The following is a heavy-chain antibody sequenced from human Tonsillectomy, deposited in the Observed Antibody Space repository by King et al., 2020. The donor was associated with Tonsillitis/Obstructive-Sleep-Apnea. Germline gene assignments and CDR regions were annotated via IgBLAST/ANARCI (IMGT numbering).Heavy chain of an antibody. J-gene: IGHJ4*02. CDR3: ARHGGYCSSTSCYVDEVVY. D-gene: IGHD2-2*01. V-gene: IGHV5-10-1*01. CDR2: IDPSDSYT. CDR1: GYSFTSYW. Sequence: QLVQSGAEVKKPGESLRIYCKGSGYSFTSYWISWVRQMPGKGLEWMGRIDPSDSYTNYSPSFQGHVTISADKSISTAYLQWSSLKASDTAMYYCARHGGYCSSTSCYVDEVVYWGQGTLVTVSS.